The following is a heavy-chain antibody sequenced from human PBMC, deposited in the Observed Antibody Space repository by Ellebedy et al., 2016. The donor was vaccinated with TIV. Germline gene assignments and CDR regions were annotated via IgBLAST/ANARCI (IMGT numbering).Heavy chain of an antibody. CDR2: ISWNSGSI. CDR1: GFTFDDYA. Sequence: GGSLRLSXAASGFTFDDYAMHWVRQAPGKGLEWVSGISWNSGSIGYADSVKGRFTISRDNAKNSLYLQMNSLRAEDTALYYCAKDMGGYDSSGALDYWGQGTLVTVSS. D-gene: IGHD3-22*01. J-gene: IGHJ4*02. V-gene: IGHV3-9*01. CDR3: AKDMGGYDSSGALDY.